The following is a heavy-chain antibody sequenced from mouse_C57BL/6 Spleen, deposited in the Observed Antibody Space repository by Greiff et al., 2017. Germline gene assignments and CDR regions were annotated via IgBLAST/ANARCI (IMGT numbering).Heavy chain of an antibody. Sequence: EVQRVESGGGLVKPGGSLNLSCAASGFTFSSYAMSWVRQTPEKRLEWVATISDGGSYTYYPENVKGRFTISRDNAKNNLYLQMSHLKSADTAMYYCARDLYPGGFAYWGQGTLVTVSA. CDR3: ARDLYPGGFAY. CDR2: ISDGGSYT. D-gene: IGHD5-1*01. J-gene: IGHJ3*01. CDR1: GFTFSSYA. V-gene: IGHV5-4*01.